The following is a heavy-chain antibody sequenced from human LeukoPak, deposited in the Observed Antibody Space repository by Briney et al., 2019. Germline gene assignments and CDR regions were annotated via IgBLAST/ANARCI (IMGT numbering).Heavy chain of an antibody. D-gene: IGHD3-10*01. Sequence: GGSLRLSCVVSGFTFSSKYMNWVRQAPGRGLEWVSVFYSGGDTYYSDSVKGRFTISRDNSKNTLFLQKNSLRAEDTAIYYCARVEHYGSGGINVLDGMDVWGQGTTVTVSS. J-gene: IGHJ6*02. CDR1: GFTFSSKY. CDR3: ARVEHYGSGGINVLDGMDV. V-gene: IGHV3-53*01. CDR2: FYSGGDT.